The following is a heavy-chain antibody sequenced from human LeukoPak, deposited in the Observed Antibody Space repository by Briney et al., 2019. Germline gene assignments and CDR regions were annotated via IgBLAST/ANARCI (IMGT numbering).Heavy chain of an antibody. CDR3: SRGAMGGANWFGP. CDR2: IHYNGNT. Sequence: SETLSLTCTVSGGSISSGGYYWTWIRQHPGKGLEWIGYIHYNGNTYYNPSLKSRVIISVDTSKDQFSLRLSSVTAADTAVFYLSRGAMGGANWFGPWGQGTLVTVSS. CDR1: GGSISSGGYY. D-gene: IGHD5-18*01. V-gene: IGHV4-31*03. J-gene: IGHJ5*02.